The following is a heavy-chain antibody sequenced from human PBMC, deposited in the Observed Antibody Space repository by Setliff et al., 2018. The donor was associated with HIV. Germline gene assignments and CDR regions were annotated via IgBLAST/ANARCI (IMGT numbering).Heavy chain of an antibody. Sequence: ASVKVSCKASGYTFTSYGISWVRQAPGQGLGWMGWISAYNGNTNYAQKLQGRVTMTTDTSTSTAYMELRSLRSDDTAVYYCARGGGGYNFWSGYPSFDYWGQGTLVTVSS. V-gene: IGHV1-18*01. J-gene: IGHJ4*02. CDR2: ISAYNGNT. CDR3: ARGGGGYNFWSGYPSFDY. D-gene: IGHD3-3*01. CDR1: GYTFTSYG.